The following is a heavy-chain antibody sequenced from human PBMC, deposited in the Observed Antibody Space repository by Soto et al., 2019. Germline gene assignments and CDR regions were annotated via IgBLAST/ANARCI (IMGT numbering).Heavy chain of an antibody. CDR2: ISGSGGST. Sequence: EVQLLESGGGLVQPGGSLRLSCAASGFTFSSYAMSWVRQAPGKGLEWVSAISGSGGSTYYADSVKGRFTISRDNSKNTLYLQMNSLRAEDTAVYYCAKVKKGQGTTYYYYYGMDVWGQGTTVTVSS. D-gene: IGHD1-1*01. CDR1: GFTFSSYA. CDR3: AKVKKGQGTTYYYYYGMDV. V-gene: IGHV3-23*01. J-gene: IGHJ6*02.